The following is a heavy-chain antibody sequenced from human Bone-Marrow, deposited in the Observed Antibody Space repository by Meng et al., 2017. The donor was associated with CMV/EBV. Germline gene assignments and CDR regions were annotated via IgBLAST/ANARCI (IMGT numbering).Heavy chain of an antibody. CDR2: ISAYNGNT. CDR3: ARDLEYCGSTTCYEDCFDP. V-gene: IGHV1-18*04. CDR1: GYTFTDYG. Sequence: ASVKVSCKASGYTFTDYGFSWVRQAPGQRLEWMAWISAYNGNTKYARKLQGRVTMTTDTSTTTAYMELRSLRSDDTAVYYCARDLEYCGSTTCYEDCFDPWGQGTLVTVSS. D-gene: IGHD2-2*01. J-gene: IGHJ5*02.